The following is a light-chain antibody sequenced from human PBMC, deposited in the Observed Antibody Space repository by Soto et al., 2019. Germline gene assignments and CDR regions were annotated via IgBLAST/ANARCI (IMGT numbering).Light chain of an antibody. Sequence: DIQMTQSPPSLSASVGDNVTITCRASQSIRSYLNWVQQKPGKAPKLLIYDASSLQTGVPPRFSGSGSGTDFSLTISSLQPEDFATYYCQQSYSTPPWTFGQGTKVDIK. CDR1: QSIRSY. CDR2: DAS. V-gene: IGKV1-39*01. J-gene: IGKJ1*01. CDR3: QQSYSTPPWT.